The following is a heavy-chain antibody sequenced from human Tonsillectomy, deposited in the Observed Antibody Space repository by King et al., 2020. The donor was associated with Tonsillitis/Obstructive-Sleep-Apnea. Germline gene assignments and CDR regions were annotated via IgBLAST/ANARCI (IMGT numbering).Heavy chain of an antibody. CDR2: IYQSGNT. CDR1: GDSTSSTYY. V-gene: IGHV4-39*01. Sequence: QLQESGPGLVKPSETLSLTCTVSGDSTSSTYYWGWVRQSPGKGLEWIASIYQSGNTYYNPSLKSRVSLSMDTSKNQFSLNLSSVTAADTAVYFCARHRPFYYFDYWGQGTLVTVSS. CDR3: ARHRPFYYFDY. J-gene: IGHJ4*02. D-gene: IGHD6-6*01.